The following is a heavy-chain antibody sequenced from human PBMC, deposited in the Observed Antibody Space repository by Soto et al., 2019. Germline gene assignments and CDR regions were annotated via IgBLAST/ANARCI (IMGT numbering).Heavy chain of an antibody. Sequence: ASVKVSCKASGDTFSSYAISWVRQAPGQGLEWMGGIIPILGGTNYAQKFQGRVTMTRDTSISTAYMELSRLRSDDTAVYYCARVHQPRYYDILTGYSTYYYYYGMDVWGQGTTVTVSS. V-gene: IGHV1-2*02. CDR3: ARVHQPRYYDILTGYSTYYYYYGMDV. CDR1: GDTFSSYA. J-gene: IGHJ6*02. CDR2: IIPILGGT. D-gene: IGHD3-9*01.